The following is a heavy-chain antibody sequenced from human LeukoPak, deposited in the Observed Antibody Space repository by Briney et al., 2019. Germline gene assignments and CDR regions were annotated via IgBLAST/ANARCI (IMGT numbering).Heavy chain of an antibody. Sequence: GGSLRLSCVASGFTFSDYGIHWVRRAPGRGQEWVAFIRFDGSNKYYPDSVQGRFTISRDNSKNTVYLQMNSLTPEHTAFYYCAKVNSFWFDYWGQGTLVTVSS. V-gene: IGHV3-30*02. CDR2: IRFDGSNK. D-gene: IGHD4-23*01. CDR3: AKVNSFWFDY. J-gene: IGHJ4*02. CDR1: GFTFSDYG.